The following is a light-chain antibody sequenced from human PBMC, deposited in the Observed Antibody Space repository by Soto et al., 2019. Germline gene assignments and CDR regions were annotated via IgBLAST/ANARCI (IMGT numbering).Light chain of an antibody. V-gene: IGKV3-15*01. Sequence: ELLMTQSPVPLSLSAGERATLSCRASQSVRSKLAWYQQKPGQAPRLLMYDAYTRATGIPARFSGSGSGTEFTLTISSLQSEDFAVYYCQQYNNWHPWTCGQGTKVDIK. CDR2: DAY. CDR1: QSVRSK. CDR3: QQYNNWHPWT. J-gene: IGKJ1*01.